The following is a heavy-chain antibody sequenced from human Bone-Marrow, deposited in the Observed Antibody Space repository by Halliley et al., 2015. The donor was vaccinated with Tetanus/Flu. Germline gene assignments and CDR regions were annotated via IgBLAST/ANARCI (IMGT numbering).Heavy chain of an antibody. V-gene: IGHV4-39*01. Sequence: TLSLTCTVSGASTSTSTYYRGWIRQPPGKGLEWIGSIYYGGNTYYDPSLKSRVTISVDTSKNQFSLNLNSMTAADTAVYYCGGGKNLLGSYYFDYWGQGTLVTVSS. CDR2: IYYGGNT. CDR3: GGGKNLLGSYYFDY. D-gene: IGHD3-16*01. J-gene: IGHJ4*02. CDR1: GASTSTSTYY.